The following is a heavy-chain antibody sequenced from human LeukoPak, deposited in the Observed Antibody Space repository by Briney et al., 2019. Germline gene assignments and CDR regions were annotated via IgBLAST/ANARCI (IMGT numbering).Heavy chain of an antibody. Sequence: SETLSLTCTVFGGYISDYYWTWLRQSAGKGLEWVGRVQITENNNYNPSLRSRVTLSLDTSKNQFSLRLTSVTAADTAIYYCARESVAAGTRWFDYWGQGALVTVSS. CDR2: VQITENN. D-gene: IGHD1-1*01. V-gene: IGHV4-4*07. CDR3: ARESVAAGTRWFDY. CDR1: GGYISDYY. J-gene: IGHJ4*02.